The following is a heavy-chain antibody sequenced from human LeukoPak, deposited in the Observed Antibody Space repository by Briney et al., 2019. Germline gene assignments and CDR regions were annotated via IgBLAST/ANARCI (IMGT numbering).Heavy chain of an antibody. V-gene: IGHV3-30-3*01. CDR3: ARGIRFLEWYDY. Sequence: QPGGSLRLSCAASGFTFSSYAMHWVRQAPGKGLEWEAVISYDGSNKYYADSVKGRFTISRDNSKNTLYLQMNSLSAEDTAVYYCARGIRFLEWYDYWGQGTLVTVSS. CDR1: GFTFSSYA. CDR2: ISYDGSNK. D-gene: IGHD3-3*01. J-gene: IGHJ4*02.